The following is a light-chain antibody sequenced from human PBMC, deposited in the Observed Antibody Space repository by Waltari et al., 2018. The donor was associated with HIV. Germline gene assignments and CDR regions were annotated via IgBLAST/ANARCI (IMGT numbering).Light chain of an antibody. V-gene: IGLV6-57*01. Sequence: NFMLPQPHSVSQSPGKTVIISCTRSSGVFGSSFVQWSQQCPGCFPECLVEENDIRPSWGPCRCGVPLHASPRSAALTPSGLQPEEEAEYDWQSDVWHNHMLVGGGTKLTVL. CDR2: END. CDR1: SGVFGSSF. J-gene: IGLJ2*01. CDR3: QSDVWHNHML.